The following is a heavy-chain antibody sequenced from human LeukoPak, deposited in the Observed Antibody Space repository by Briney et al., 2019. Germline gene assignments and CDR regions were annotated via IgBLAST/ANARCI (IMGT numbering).Heavy chain of an antibody. J-gene: IGHJ4*02. V-gene: IGHV5-51*01. D-gene: IGHD3-10*01. CDR2: IYPGDSDT. CDR3: ARQGFHYGSGTYYGY. Sequence: GESLKISCKGSGYSFPSHWIGWVRQMPGKGLEWMGIIYPGDSDTRYNPSFQGQVTISADKSISTAYLQWSSLKAADTAMYYCARQGFHYGSGTYYGYWGQGTLVTVSS. CDR1: GYSFPSHW.